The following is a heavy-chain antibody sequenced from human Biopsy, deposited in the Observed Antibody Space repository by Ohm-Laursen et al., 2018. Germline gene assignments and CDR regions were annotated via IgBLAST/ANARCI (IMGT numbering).Heavy chain of an antibody. Sequence: SDTLSLTCTVSGASLSSHYWSWIRQPPGKGLEWLGYFYGSGKTYYNPSLQSRVTISVDPSKNQFSLKLNAVTAADTAVYYCAKGITVYGVVLPYYFDDWGQGTLVTVSS. D-gene: IGHD3-3*01. CDR2: FYGSGKT. CDR1: GASLSSHY. V-gene: IGHV4-59*11. CDR3: AKGITVYGVVLPYYFDD. J-gene: IGHJ4*02.